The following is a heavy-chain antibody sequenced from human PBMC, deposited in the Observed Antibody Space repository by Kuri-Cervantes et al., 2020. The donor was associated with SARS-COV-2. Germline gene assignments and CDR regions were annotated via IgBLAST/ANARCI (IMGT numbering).Heavy chain of an antibody. V-gene: IGHV3-48*02. CDR2: ISATSTII. D-gene: IGHD3-3*01. CDR3: ARDLRNDPFYESGSFVY. CDR1: GFTFGGYT. J-gene: IGHJ4*02. Sequence: GGSLKLSCAASGFTFGGYTMNWVRQTPGKGLEWVSCISATSTIIHYADSVKGRFTISRDNAKYSLYLQMNSLRDEDTAVYYCARDLRNDPFYESGSFVYWGQGTLVTVSS.